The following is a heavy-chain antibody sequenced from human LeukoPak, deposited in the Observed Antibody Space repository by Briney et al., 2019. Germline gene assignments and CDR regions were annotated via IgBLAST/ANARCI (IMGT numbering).Heavy chain of an antibody. Sequence: ASVKVSCKASGGTFSSYAISWVRQAPGQGLEWMGGIIPIFSTANYAQKFQGRVTITADKSTSTAYMELSSLRSEDTAVYYCARLGGNLRTDYWGQGTLVTVSS. J-gene: IGHJ4*02. CDR1: GGTFSSYA. CDR3: ARLGGNLRTDY. CDR2: IIPIFSTA. D-gene: IGHD1-26*01. V-gene: IGHV1-69*06.